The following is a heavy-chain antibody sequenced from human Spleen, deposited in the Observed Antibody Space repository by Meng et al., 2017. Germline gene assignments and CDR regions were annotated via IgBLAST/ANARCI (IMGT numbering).Heavy chain of an antibody. D-gene: IGHD6-25*01. CDR3: ARDEDISAAGKLFGDY. Sequence: VSLAQVGVEVKSPGAPAKALSKPFGVNFPDNWRNWWRRALGQGLEWKGRIDPKSGDTHYAQWFQRRVTMTGDTSISTAYMELSGLRSDDTAMYYCARDEDISAAGKLFGDYWGQGTLVTVSS. J-gene: IGHJ4*02. CDR2: IDPKSGDT. CDR1: GVNFPDNW. V-gene: IGHV1-2*06.